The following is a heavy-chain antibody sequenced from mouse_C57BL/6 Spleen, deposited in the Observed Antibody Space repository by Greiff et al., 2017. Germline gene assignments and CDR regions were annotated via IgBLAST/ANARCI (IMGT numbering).Heavy chain of an antibody. CDR3: ARGLENYFDY. V-gene: IGHV1-4*01. CDR2: INPSSGYT. D-gene: IGHD3-1*01. Sequence: VKLLESGAELARPGASVKMSCKASGYTFTSYTMHWVKQRPGQGLEWIGYINPSSGYTKYNQKFKDKATLTADKSSSTAYMQLSSLTSEDSAVYYCARGLENYFDYWGQGTTLTVSS. J-gene: IGHJ2*01. CDR1: GYTFTSYT.